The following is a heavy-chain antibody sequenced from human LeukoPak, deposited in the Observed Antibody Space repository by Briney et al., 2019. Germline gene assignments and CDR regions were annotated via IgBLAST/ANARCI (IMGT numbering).Heavy chain of an antibody. CDR2: IDTTGGT. J-gene: IGHJ2*01. CDR1: GFALSSYD. Sequence: PGGSLRLSCAASGFALSSYDIHWVRQTTGEGLEWVSAIDTTGGTYYPGSVEGRFTISRENAQNSFHLQMNSLRDADTAVYYCVREGFCGVDCPAYFDLWGRGTLVTVS. CDR3: VREGFCGVDCPAYFDL. D-gene: IGHD2-21*02. V-gene: IGHV3-13*04.